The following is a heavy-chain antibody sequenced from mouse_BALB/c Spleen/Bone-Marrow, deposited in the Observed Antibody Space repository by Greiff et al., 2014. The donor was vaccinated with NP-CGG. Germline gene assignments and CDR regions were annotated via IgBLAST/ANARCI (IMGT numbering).Heavy chain of an antibody. D-gene: IGHD2-14*01. CDR2: IYPGDGDT. V-gene: IGHV1-87*01. CDR3: ARDYRYYAMDY. CDR1: GYTFTSYW. Sequence: QVQLQQPGAELARPGASVKLSCEASGYTFTSYWMQWVKQRPGQGLEWIGAIYPGDGDTRYTQKFKGKATLTADKSSSTAYMQLSSLASEDSAVYYCARDYRYYAMDYWGQGTSVTVSS. J-gene: IGHJ4*01.